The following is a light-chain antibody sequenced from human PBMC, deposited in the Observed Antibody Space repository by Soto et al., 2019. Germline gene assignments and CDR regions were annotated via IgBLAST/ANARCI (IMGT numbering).Light chain of an antibody. CDR3: QHLNNYPPYT. V-gene: IGKV1-9*01. CDR1: QGISSD. Sequence: DIQLTQSPSFLSASVGDRVTITCRASQGISSDFAWYQQKPGKAPKLLIYAASTLQSGVPSRFSGSGSGTDFTLTISSLQPEDLATYCCQHLNNYPPYTFGQGTKLEIK. J-gene: IGKJ2*01. CDR2: AAS.